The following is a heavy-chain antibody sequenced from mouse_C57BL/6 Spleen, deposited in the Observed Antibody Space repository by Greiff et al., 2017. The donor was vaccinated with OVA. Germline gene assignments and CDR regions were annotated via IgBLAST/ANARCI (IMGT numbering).Heavy chain of an antibody. Sequence: EVQGVESGGGLVKPGGSLKLSCAASGFTFSDYGMHWVRQAPEKGLEWVAYISSGSSTIYYADTVKGRFTISRDNAKNTLFLQMTSLRSEDTAMYYCARQQDYYGSLWYFDVWGTGTTVTVSS. CDR3: ARQQDYYGSLWYFDV. V-gene: IGHV5-17*01. J-gene: IGHJ1*03. D-gene: IGHD1-1*01. CDR2: ISSGSSTI. CDR1: GFTFSDYG.